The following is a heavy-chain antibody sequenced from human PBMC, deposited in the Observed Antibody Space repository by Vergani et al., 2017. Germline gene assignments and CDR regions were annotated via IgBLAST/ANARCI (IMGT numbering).Heavy chain of an antibody. CDR3: AGGAKASRIVVVPAALYCYYYYMDV. V-gene: IGHV1-8*01. CDR1: GYTFTSYD. Sequence: QVQLVQSGAEVKKPGASVKVSCKASGYTFTSYDINWVRQATGQGLEWMGWMNPNSGNTGYAQKFQGRVTMTRNTSISTAYMELSSLRSEDTAVYYCAGGAKASRIVVVPAALYCYYYYMDVWSKGTTVTVSS. J-gene: IGHJ6*03. CDR2: MNPNSGNT. D-gene: IGHD2-2*01.